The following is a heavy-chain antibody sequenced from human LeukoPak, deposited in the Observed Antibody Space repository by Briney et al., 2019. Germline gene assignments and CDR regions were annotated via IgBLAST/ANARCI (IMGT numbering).Heavy chain of an antibody. Sequence: PGGSLRLSCAASGFIFSRYWMTWVRQAPGKGLEWVANIKQDGSEKYYVDSVKGRFTISRDNAENSLYLQMNSLRAEDTAVYYCARDGEVVIPSYYYHYYGMDVWGQGTTVTVFS. J-gene: IGHJ6*02. D-gene: IGHD3-22*01. V-gene: IGHV3-7*01. CDR3: ARDGEVVIPSYYYHYYGMDV. CDR2: IKQDGSEK. CDR1: GFIFSRYW.